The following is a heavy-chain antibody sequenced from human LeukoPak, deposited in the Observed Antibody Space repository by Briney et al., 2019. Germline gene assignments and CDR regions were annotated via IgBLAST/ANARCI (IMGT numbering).Heavy chain of an antibody. J-gene: IGHJ2*01. V-gene: IGHV4-39*01. CDR1: GGSISSSTYY. CDR2: ISYSGNS. CDR3: AAVDVAVAGNDWYFDL. D-gene: IGHD6-19*01. Sequence: PSETLSLTCNVSGGSISSSTYYWGWIRQPPGKGLEWMGGISYSGNSYDHPSLKSRVNIFADTSKNQFSLKVKSVTAADTAVYYCAAVDVAVAGNDWYFDLWGRGTLVTVSS.